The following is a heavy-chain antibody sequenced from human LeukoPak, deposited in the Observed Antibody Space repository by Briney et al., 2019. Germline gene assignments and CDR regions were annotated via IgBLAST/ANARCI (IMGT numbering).Heavy chain of an antibody. V-gene: IGHV3-15*01. CDR2: IKSKTDGGTT. CDR1: GFTFSNAW. J-gene: IGHJ4*02. CDR3: TTAGGIMITFGGVIVTVDY. Sequence: GGSLRLSCAASGFTFSNAWMSWVRQAPGKGLEWVGRIKSKTDGGTTDYAAPVKGRFTISRDDSKNTLCLQMNSLKTEDTAVYYCTTAGGIMITFGGVIVTVDYWGQGTLVTVSS. D-gene: IGHD3-16*02.